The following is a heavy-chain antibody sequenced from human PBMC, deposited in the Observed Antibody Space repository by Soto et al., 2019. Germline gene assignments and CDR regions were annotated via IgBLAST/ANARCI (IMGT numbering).Heavy chain of an antibody. Sequence: QVQLQESGPRLVEASQTLSLTCTVSNASITSSGYYWSWVRQPPGKRLEWIGYIYHSGSTFYSPSLQRRLTMSVDTSKNQFSLTLRSVTAADTAVYHCARMSGTDYVPDYWGQGTLVTVSS. CDR1: NASITSSGYY. CDR3: ARMSGTDYVPDY. D-gene: IGHD4-17*01. CDR2: IYHSGST. V-gene: IGHV4-31*03. J-gene: IGHJ4*02.